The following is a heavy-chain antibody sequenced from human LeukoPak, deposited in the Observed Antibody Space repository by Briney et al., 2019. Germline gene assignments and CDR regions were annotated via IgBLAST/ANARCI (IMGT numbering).Heavy chain of an antibody. J-gene: IGHJ4*02. Sequence: SQTLSLTCAVSGGSISSGGYSWSWIRQPPGKGLEWIGYIYHSGSTHYNPSLKSRVTISVDRSKNQFFLKLSSVTAADTAVYYCARDVGPAGGTSWRYYFDYWGQGTLVTVSS. V-gene: IGHV4-30-2*01. CDR2: IYHSGST. CDR3: ARDVGPAGGTSWRYYFDY. D-gene: IGHD2-2*01. CDR1: GGSISSGGYS.